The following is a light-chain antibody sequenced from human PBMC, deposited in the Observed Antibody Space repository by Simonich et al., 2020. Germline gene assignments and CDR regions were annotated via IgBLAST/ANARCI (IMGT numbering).Light chain of an antibody. Sequence: DIQMTQSPSTLSASVGDRVPITGRASQSISSWLAGYQQKPGKAPKLLIYKASSLESGVPSRFSGSGSGTEFTLTISSLQPDDFATYYCQQYNSYSPSYTFGPGTKVDIK. J-gene: IGKJ3*01. CDR1: QSISSW. V-gene: IGKV1-5*03. CDR3: QQYNSYSPSYT. CDR2: KAS.